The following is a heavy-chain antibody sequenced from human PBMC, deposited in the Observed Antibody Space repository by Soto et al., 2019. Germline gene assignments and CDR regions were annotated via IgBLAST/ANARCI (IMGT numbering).Heavy chain of an antibody. CDR3: ARAIFGVDHSHYYYGMDV. J-gene: IGHJ6*02. CDR1: GYTFTGYY. CDR2: INPNSGGT. V-gene: IGHV1-2*04. D-gene: IGHD3-3*01. Sequence: GASVKVSCKASGYTFTGYYMHWVRQAPGQGLEWMGWINPNSGGTSYAQKFQGWVTMTRDTSISTAYMELSRLRSDDTAVYYCARAIFGVDHSHYYYGMDVWGQGTTVTVSS.